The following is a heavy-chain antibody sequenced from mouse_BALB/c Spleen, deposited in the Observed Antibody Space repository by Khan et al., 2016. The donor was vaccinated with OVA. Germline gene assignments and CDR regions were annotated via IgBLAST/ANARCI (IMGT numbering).Heavy chain of an antibody. J-gene: IGHJ2*01. CDR3: TADLPMDH. CDR1: GYTFTTYW. CDR2: IYPSDSYT. Sequence: QVQLQQPGAELVRPGASVKLSCKASGYTFTTYWINWVKQRPGQGLEWIGNIYPSDSYTNYNQKFKDKATLTVDKFSSTAYMHLSSPTSEDSAVYYWTADLPMDHWGQDTTLTVSS. D-gene: IGHD3-2*01. V-gene: IGHV1-69*02.